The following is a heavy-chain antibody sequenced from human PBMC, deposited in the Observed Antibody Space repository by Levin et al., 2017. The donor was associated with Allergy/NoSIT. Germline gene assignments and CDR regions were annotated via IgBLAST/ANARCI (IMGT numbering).Heavy chain of an antibody. CDR2: ITSDGRKK. CDR3: ARDGCGSGWYALGNDPFEM. V-gene: IGHV3-30*03. D-gene: IGHD6-19*01. CDR1: GFTFNSYG. J-gene: IGHJ3*02. Sequence: GESLKISCAASGFTFNSYGMHWVRQAPGKGLVWVSVITSDGRKKTYADSVKGRFTTSRDNSKNTLDLQMNSLRADDTAVYYCARDGCGSGWYALGNDPFEMGGQGTRGSDSS.